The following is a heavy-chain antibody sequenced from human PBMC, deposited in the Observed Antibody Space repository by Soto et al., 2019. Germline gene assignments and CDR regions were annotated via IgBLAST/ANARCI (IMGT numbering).Heavy chain of an antibody. V-gene: IGHV4-34*01. CDR3: ARGKRGYSYGYVRNRDNWFDP. CDR2: INHSGST. Sequence: QVQLQQWGAGLLKPSETLSLTCAVYGGSFSGYYWSWIRQPPGKGLEWIGEINHSGSTNYNPSLKSRVTIAVDTSKNQFSLKLSSVTAAHTAVYYCARGKRGYSYGYVRNRDNWFDPWGQGTLVTVSS. CDR1: GGSFSGYY. D-gene: IGHD5-18*01. J-gene: IGHJ5*02.